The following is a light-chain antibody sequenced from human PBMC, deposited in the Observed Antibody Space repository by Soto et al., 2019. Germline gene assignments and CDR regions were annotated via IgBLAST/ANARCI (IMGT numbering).Light chain of an antibody. CDR2: DSD. CDR3: GTWDSSLSVVL. J-gene: IGLJ2*01. Sequence: QSVLTQPPSVSAAPGQTVTISCSGSSSNIGNNYVSWYQQLPETAPKLVIYDSDKRPSGIPDRFSGSKSGTSATLGITGVQTGDEADYYCGTWDSSLSVVLFGGGTKLTVL. V-gene: IGLV1-51*01. CDR1: SSNIGNNY.